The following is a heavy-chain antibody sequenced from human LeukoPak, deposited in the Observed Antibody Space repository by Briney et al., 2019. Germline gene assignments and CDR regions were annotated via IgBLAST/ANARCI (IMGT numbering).Heavy chain of an antibody. CDR2: IYYSGST. D-gene: IGHD3-22*01. Sequence: NPSETLSLTCTVSGGSISSYYWSWIRQPPGKGLEWIGYIYYSGSTNYNPSLKSRVTISVDTSKNQFSLKLSSVTAADTAVYYCARALGHDSSGYYAFDPWGQGTLVTVSS. CDR1: GGSISSYY. V-gene: IGHV4-59*12. J-gene: IGHJ5*02. CDR3: ARALGHDSSGYYAFDP.